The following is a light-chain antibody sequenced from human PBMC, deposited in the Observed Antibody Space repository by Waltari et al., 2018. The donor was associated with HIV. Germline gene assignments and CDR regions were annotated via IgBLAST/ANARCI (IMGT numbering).Light chain of an antibody. V-gene: IGLV1-40*01. CDR3: QSYDSSLTMV. J-gene: IGLJ2*01. CDR1: SSNIRAGYD. CDR2: ATI. Sequence: QSVLTQPPSVSGAPGQRVTISCTGGSSNIRAGYDGHWYQRLPGTAPKLLIFATINRPSGVPDRFSGSSSGTSASLAITGLQAEDEADYYCQSYDSSLTMVFGGGTKVTVL.